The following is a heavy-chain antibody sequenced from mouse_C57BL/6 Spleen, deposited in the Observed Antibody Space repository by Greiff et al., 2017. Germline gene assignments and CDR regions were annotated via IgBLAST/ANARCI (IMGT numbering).Heavy chain of an antibody. CDR2: INPSSGYT. D-gene: IGHD1-1*01. J-gene: IGHJ1*03. Sequence: VQLQQSGAELAKPGASVKLSCKASGYTFTSYWMHWVKQRPGQGLEWIGYINPSSGYTKYNQKFKDKATLTADKSSSTAYMQLSSLTYEDSAVYYCARSPPLYGSSPSYWYLDVWGTGTTVTVSS. V-gene: IGHV1-7*01. CDR1: GYTFTSYW. CDR3: ARSPPLYGSSPSYWYLDV.